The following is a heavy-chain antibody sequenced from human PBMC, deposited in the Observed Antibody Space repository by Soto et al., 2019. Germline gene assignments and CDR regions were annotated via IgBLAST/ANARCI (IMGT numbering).Heavy chain of an antibody. Sequence: QVQLVESGGGVVQPGRSLRLSCAASGFTFSSYGMHWVRQAPGKGLEWVAVISYDGSNKYYADSVKGRFTISRDNSKNTLYLQMNSLRAEDPAVYYCAKARYCTNGVCYHYYYYYGMDVWGQGTTVTVSS. J-gene: IGHJ6*02. V-gene: IGHV3-30*18. CDR3: AKARYCTNGVCYHYYYYYGMDV. CDR2: ISYDGSNK. CDR1: GFTFSSYG. D-gene: IGHD2-8*01.